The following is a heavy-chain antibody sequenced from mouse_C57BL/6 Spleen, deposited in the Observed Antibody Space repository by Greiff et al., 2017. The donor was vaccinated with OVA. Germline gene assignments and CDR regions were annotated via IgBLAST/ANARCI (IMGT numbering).Heavy chain of an antibody. CDR1: GYAFTNYL. V-gene: IGHV1-54*01. CDR2: INPGSGGT. D-gene: IGHD4-1*01. CDR3: ARFLPRTGTGFAY. J-gene: IGHJ3*01. Sequence: QVQLQQSGAELVRPGTSVKVSCKASGYAFTNYLIEWVKQRPGQGLEWIGVINPGSGGTNYNEKFKGKATLTADKSSSTAYMQLSSLTSEDSAVYVCARFLPRTGTGFAYWGQGTLVTVSA.